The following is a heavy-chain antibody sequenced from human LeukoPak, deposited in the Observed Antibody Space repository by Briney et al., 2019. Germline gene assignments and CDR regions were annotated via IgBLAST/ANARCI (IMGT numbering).Heavy chain of an antibody. CDR3: AKDLAVADTLSLYYYYYGMDV. J-gene: IGHJ6*04. CDR1: GFTFSSYG. Sequence: GGSLRLSCAASGFTFSSYGMHWVRQAPGKGLEWVAVISYDGSNKYYADSVKGRFTISRDNSKNTLYLQMNSLRAEDTAVYYCAKDLAVADTLSLYYYYYGMDVWGKGTTVTVSS. D-gene: IGHD6-19*01. CDR2: ISYDGSNK. V-gene: IGHV3-30*18.